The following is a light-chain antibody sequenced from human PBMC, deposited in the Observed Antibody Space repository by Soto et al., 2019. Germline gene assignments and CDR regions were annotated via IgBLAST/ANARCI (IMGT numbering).Light chain of an antibody. Sequence: QSVLPQPPSASGTPGQRVTISCSGSSSNIGSNTVNWYQQLPGTAPKLLIYSNNQRPSGVPDRFSGSKSGTSASLAISGLQSEDEADYYCAAWDDSLNVLYVFGTGTKLTVL. J-gene: IGLJ1*01. CDR2: SNN. CDR3: AAWDDSLNVLYV. V-gene: IGLV1-44*01. CDR1: SSNIGSNT.